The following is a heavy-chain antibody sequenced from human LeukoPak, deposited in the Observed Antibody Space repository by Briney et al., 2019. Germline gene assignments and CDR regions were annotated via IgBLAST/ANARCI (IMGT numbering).Heavy chain of an antibody. CDR3: AKSNGYGLVDI. CDR2: IYHTGST. Sequence: SETLSLTCAVYGGSFSGYYWSWIRQPPGKGLEWIGNIYHTGSTYYNPSLKSRVTISVDTSKNQFSLKLNSVTAADTAVYYCAKSNGYGLVDIWGQGTMATVSS. D-gene: IGHD3-10*01. J-gene: IGHJ3*02. CDR1: GGSFSGYY. V-gene: IGHV4-34*01.